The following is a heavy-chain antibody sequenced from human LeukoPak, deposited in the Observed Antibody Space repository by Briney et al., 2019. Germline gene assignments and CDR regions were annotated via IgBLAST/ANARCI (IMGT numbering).Heavy chain of an antibody. D-gene: IGHD5-12*01. J-gene: IGHJ4*02. Sequence: SETLSLTCNVSGASISSSTYHWGWIRQPPGKGLEWIASIYYRGRTYHNPSLKSRVTISVDTSKNQFSLKLSSVTAADTAVYFCATEREGHRGYDYTFVSWGQGALVTASS. CDR1: GASISSSTYH. V-gene: IGHV4-39*07. CDR3: ATEREGHRGYDYTFVS. CDR2: IYYRGRT.